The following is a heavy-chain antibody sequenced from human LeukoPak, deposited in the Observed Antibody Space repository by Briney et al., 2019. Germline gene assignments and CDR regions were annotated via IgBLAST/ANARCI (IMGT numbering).Heavy chain of an antibody. CDR1: GFTFSGCA. V-gene: IGHV3-23*01. J-gene: IGHJ4*02. Sequence: PGGSLRLSCAASGFTFSGCAMSWVRQAPGKGLEWVSGISDGGGTTNYADAVKGRFTISRDKSKNTLFLQMNSLRAEDTAVYYCAKSYGDYLGYFDSWGQGTLVTVSS. CDR2: ISDGGGTT. CDR3: AKSYGDYLGYFDS. D-gene: IGHD4-17*01.